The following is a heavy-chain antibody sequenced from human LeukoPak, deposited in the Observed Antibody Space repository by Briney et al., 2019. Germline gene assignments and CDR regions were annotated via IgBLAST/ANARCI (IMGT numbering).Heavy chain of an antibody. CDR3: ARAKQLEKFYFDY. J-gene: IGHJ4*02. V-gene: IGHV4-4*07. CDR1: GGSINGYY. D-gene: IGHD1-1*01. CDR2: IYTTGNT. Sequence: SETLSLTCTVSGGSINGYYWSWIRQSAGKGLEWIGHIYTTGNTNYNPSFKSRVTVSVDRSKNQFSLKLSSVTAADTAVYYCARAKQLEKFYFDYWGRGTLVTVSS.